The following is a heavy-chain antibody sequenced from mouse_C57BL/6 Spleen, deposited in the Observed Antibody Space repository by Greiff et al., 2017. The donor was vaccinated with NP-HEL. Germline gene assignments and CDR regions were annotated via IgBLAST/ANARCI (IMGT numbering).Heavy chain of an antibody. CDR1: GFTFSSYT. J-gene: IGHJ2*01. CDR3: ARLGEENY. V-gene: IGHV5-9*01. CDR2: ISGGGGNT. Sequence: EVQGVESGGGLVKPGGSLKLSCAASGFTFSSYTMSWVRQTPEKRLEWVATISGGGGNTYYPDSVKGRFTISRDNAKNTLYLQMSSLRSEDTALYYCARLGEENYWGQGTTLTVSS.